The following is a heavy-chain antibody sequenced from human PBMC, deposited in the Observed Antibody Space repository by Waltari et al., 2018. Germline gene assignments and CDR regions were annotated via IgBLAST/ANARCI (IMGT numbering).Heavy chain of an antibody. D-gene: IGHD4-17*01. CDR3: AKESDYGGKEGY. V-gene: IGHV3-23*04. J-gene: IGHJ4*02. CDR1: GFTFRSYA. CDR2: ISGSGGST. Sequence: EVPLVESGGGLVQPGGSLRLSCAASGFTFRSYAISWVRQPPGKGLEWVSAISGSGGSTYYADSVKGRFTISRDNSKNTLYLQMNSLRAEDTAVYYCAKESDYGGKEGYWGQGTLVTVSS.